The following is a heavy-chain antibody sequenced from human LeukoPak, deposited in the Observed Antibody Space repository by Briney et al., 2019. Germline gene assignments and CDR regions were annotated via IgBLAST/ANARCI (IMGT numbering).Heavy chain of an antibody. CDR3: ARDGTWIQLWFPRDAFDI. D-gene: IGHD5-18*01. J-gene: IGHJ3*02. Sequence: GASVKVSCKASGYTFTSYGISWVRQAPGQGLEWMGWISAYNGNTNYAQKLQGRVTMTTDTSTSTAYMELRSLRSDDTAVYYCARDGTWIQLWFPRDAFDIWGQGTMVTVSS. CDR1: GYTFTSYG. V-gene: IGHV1-18*01. CDR2: ISAYNGNT.